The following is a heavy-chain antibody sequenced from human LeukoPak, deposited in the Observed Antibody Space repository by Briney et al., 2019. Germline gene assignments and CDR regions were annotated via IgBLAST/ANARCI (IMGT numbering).Heavy chain of an antibody. CDR1: GGSISSSTYY. Sequence: PSETLSLTCTVSGGSISSSTYYWGWIRQPPGKGLEWIGTIYYSGSTYYNPSLKSRVTISVDTSKNQFSLKLSSVTAADTAVYYCARKGERYNWFDPWGQGTLVTVSS. V-gene: IGHV4-39*01. D-gene: IGHD3-16*01. CDR2: IYYSGST. J-gene: IGHJ5*02. CDR3: ARKGERYNWFDP.